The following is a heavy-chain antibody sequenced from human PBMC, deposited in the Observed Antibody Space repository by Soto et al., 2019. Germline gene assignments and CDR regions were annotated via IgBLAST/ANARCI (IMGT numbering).Heavy chain of an antibody. J-gene: IGHJ4*02. CDR2: FDPEDGET. CDR3: ACSGWSLARFDY. Sequence: ASVKVSCKASGYTLTELSMHWVRQAPGKGLEWMGGFDPEDGETIYAQKFQGRVTMTEDTSTDTAYMELSSLRSEDTAVYYCACSGWSLARFDYWGQGTLVTVSS. CDR1: GYTLTELS. D-gene: IGHD6-19*01. V-gene: IGHV1-24*01.